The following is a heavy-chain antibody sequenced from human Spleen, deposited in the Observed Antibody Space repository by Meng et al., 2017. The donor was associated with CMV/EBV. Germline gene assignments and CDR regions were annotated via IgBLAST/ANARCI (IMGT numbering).Heavy chain of an antibody. D-gene: IGHD3-9*01. J-gene: IGHJ5*02. CDR3: ARRDYDILTGYYTGWFDP. Sequence: GYFSGYYWSWIRQPPGKGLEWIGEINHSGSTNYNPSLKSRVTISVDTSKNQFSLKLSSVTAADTAVYYCARRDYDILTGYYTGWFDPWGQGTLVTVSS. CDR2: INHSGST. CDR1: GYFSGYY. V-gene: IGHV4-34*01.